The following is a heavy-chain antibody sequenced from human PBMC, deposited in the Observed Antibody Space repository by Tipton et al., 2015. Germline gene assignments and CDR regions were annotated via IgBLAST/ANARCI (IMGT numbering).Heavy chain of an antibody. J-gene: IGHJ4*02. CDR1: GFTFISYA. Sequence: GSLRLSCAASGFTFISYAMTWVRQAPGKGLEWVSGITWNGGSIGYGDSVKGRFTISRDNSNNTLYLQMSSLRAEDAAIYYCAKGSQFARLLCHFDSWGQGTLVTVSS. CDR3: AKGSQFARLLCHFDS. V-gene: IGHV3-23*01. CDR2: ITWNGGSI. D-gene: IGHD1-26*01.